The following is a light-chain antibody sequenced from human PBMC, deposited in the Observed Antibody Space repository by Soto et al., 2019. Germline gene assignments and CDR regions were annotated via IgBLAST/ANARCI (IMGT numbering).Light chain of an antibody. V-gene: IGKV3-20*01. CDR1: QSVSSSY. J-gene: IGKJ1*01. Sequence: EIVLTQSPGTLSLSPGERATLSCRASQSVSSSYLAWYQQKPGQAPRLLIYGASSRATGIPVRFSGSGSGTDFTLTISRLEPEDFAVYYCQQYGSSPPGLTFGQGTKVEIK. CDR2: GAS. CDR3: QQYGSSPPGLT.